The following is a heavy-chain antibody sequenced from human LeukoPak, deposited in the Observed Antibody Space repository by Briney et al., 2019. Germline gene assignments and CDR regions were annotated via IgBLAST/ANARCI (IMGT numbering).Heavy chain of an antibody. J-gene: IGHJ6*03. Sequence: SETLSLTCGVSGEPFSGYYWSWIRQPPGKGLEWIGDISESGSTNYNPSFKSRVTISVDPSKNQFSLKLTSMTAADTAVYFCVRGRTDYYYYMDVWGKGTTVTVSS. CDR2: ISESGST. V-gene: IGHV4-34*01. CDR3: VRGRTDYYYYMDV. CDR1: GEPFSGYY.